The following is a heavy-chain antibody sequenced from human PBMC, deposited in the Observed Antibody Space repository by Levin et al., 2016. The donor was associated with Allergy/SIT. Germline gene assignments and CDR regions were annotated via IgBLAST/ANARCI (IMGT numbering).Heavy chain of an antibody. CDR1: GYTFTGYY. V-gene: IGHV1-2*02. CDR2: INPNSGGT. D-gene: IGHD5-18*01. J-gene: IGHJ5*02. Sequence: ASVKVSCKASGYTFTGYYMHWVRQAPGQGLEWMGWINPNSGGTNYAQKFQGRVTMTRDTSISTAYMELSRLRSDDTAVYYCAREARRGYSYGTGSAWFDPWGQGTLVTVSS. CDR3: AREARRGYSYGTGSAWFDP.